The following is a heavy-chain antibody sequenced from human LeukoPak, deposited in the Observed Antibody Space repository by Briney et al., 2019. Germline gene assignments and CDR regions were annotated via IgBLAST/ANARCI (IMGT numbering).Heavy chain of an antibody. D-gene: IGHD2/OR15-2a*01. V-gene: IGHV4-39*07. CDR1: GGSISSGSYY. CDR2: IYYSGST. CDR3: ARDSHAYFDAFDI. J-gene: IGHJ3*02. Sequence: SETLSLTCTVSGGSISSGSYYWGWIRQPPGKGLEWIGNIYYSGSTYYNPSLKRRVTISVDTSKNQFSLKLSSVTAADTAVDFCARDSHAYFDAFDIWGQGTMVTVSS.